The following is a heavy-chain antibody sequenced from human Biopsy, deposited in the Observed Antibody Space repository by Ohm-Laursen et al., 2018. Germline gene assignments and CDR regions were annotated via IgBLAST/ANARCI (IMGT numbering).Heavy chain of an antibody. CDR2: ITYRGST. CDR1: DGSIDNYH. V-gene: IGHV4-59*01. D-gene: IGHD2-2*01. CDR3: ARDNIPYCTSTSCDPFGMDV. Sequence: TLSLTCSVSDGSIDNYHWTWIRQAPGKTLEWIGSITYRGSTYYNPSLKSRVTVSIHTSRNQFSLKLTSVTAADTAVYYCARDNIPYCTSTSCDPFGMDVWGQGTTVTVSS. J-gene: IGHJ6*02.